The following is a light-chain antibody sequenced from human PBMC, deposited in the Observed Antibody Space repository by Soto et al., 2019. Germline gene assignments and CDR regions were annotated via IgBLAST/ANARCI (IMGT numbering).Light chain of an antibody. Sequence: QSVLTQPPSASGTHGQRVTISCSGSSSNIGSNYVYWYQQLPGTAPKLLIYRNNQRPSGVPDRFSGSKSGTSASLAISGLRSEDEADYYSAAWDDSLSGPYVFGTGTKLPVL. J-gene: IGLJ1*01. CDR3: AAWDDSLSGPYV. V-gene: IGLV1-47*01. CDR1: SSNIGSNY. CDR2: RNN.